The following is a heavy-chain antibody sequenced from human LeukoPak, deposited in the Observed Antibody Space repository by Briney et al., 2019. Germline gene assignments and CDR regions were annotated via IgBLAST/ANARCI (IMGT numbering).Heavy chain of an antibody. CDR2: ISSTTNTI. J-gene: IGHJ3*02. CDR3: ARDTSGFLEILGDAFDM. D-gene: IGHD3-3*01. V-gene: IGHV3-48*01. Sequence: GGSLRLSCAASGFSFSTYSMDWVRQAPGKGLEWISYISSTTNTIYYADSVKGRFTSSRDIAKNSLYLQMNSLRAEDTAVYFCARDTSGFLEILGDAFDMWGQGTVVTVSS. CDR1: GFSFSTYS.